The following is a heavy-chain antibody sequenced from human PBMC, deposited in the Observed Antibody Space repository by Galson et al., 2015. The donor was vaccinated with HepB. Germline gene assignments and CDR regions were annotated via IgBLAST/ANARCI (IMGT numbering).Heavy chain of an antibody. CDR3: ARYYDSSGYYYRNWFDP. J-gene: IGHJ5*02. CDR1: GGSISSSSYY. Sequence: ETLSLTCTVSGGSISSSSYYWGWIRQPPGKGLEWIGSIYYSGSTYYNPSLKSRVTISVDTSKNQFSLKLSSVTAADTAVYYCARYYDSSGYYYRNWFDPWGQGTLVTVSS. CDR2: IYYSGST. D-gene: IGHD3-22*01. V-gene: IGHV4-39*07.